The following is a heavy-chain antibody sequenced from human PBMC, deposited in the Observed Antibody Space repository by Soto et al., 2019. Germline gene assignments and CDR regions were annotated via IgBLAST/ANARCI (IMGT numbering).Heavy chain of an antibody. V-gene: IGHV3-9*01. D-gene: IGHD3-10*01. J-gene: IGHJ3*02. CDR1: GFTFEDYA. Sequence: EVQLVESGGGLVQPGRSLRLSCAASGFTFEDYAMHWVRQAPGKGLEWVSGISWNSGSIGYADSVKGRFTISRDNAKNSLYLQMNSLRAEDTALYYCAKDYYYGSGSFLDAFDIWGQGTMVTVSS. CDR2: ISWNSGSI. CDR3: AKDYYYGSGSFLDAFDI.